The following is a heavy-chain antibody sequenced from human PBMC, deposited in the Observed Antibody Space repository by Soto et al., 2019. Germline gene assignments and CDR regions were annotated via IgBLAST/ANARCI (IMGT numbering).Heavy chain of an antibody. V-gene: IGHV1-69*12. Sequence: QVQLVQSGAEVKKPGSSVKVSCKASGGTFSSYAISWVRQAPGQGLEWMGGIIPIFGTANYAQKCQGRVTITAEESTSNADMELSSLRSEDTAVYYCARENGYSYRVFDHWGQGTLVTVSS. CDR2: IIPIFGTA. CDR1: GGTFSSYA. CDR3: ARENGYSYRVFDH. J-gene: IGHJ4*02. D-gene: IGHD5-18*01.